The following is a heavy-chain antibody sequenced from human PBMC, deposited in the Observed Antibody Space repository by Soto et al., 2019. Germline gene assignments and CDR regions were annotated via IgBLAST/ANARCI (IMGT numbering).Heavy chain of an antibody. CDR1: GFTFNSYT. D-gene: IGHD3-3*02. V-gene: IGHV3-23*01. CDR3: AKGSSISFNYYMDV. CDR2: ISGSGGSP. J-gene: IGHJ6*03. Sequence: HPGGSLRLSCAASGFTFNSYTMAWVRQAPGKGLEWVSSISGSGGSPSYADSVKGRFTISRDNSKNTLYLQMNSLRAEDTAIYYCAKGSSISFNYYMDVWGKGTTVTVSS.